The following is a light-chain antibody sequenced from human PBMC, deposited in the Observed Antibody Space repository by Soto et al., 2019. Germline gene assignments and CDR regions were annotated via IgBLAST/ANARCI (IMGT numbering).Light chain of an antibody. CDR2: AVS. CDR3: ISYTDRQSYL. J-gene: IGLJ1*01. CDR1: SSDIGSYNH. V-gene: IGLV2-14*03. Sequence: QSVLTQPASVSGSPGQSITISCSGTSSDIGSYNHVAWYQQFPGKSPKLMIYAVSDRPPGVSDRFSGYKSGITASLNISGLQTEDEADYYCISYTDRQSYLFGTGTKV.